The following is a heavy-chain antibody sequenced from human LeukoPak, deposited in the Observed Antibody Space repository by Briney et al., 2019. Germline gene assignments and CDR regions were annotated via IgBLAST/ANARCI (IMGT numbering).Heavy chain of an antibody. CDR2: FDPEDGET. J-gene: IGHJ5*02. Sequence: ASVKVSCKVSGYTLTELSVHWVRQAPGKGLEWMGGFDPEDGETIYAQKFQGRVTMTEDTSTDTAYMELSSLRSEDTAVYYCATLDSYDSSGYPNWFDPWGQGTLVTVSS. CDR3: ATLDSYDSSGYPNWFDP. D-gene: IGHD3-22*01. V-gene: IGHV1-24*01. CDR1: GYTLTELS.